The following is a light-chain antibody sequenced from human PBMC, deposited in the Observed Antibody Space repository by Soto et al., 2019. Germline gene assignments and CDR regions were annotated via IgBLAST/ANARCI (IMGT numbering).Light chain of an antibody. CDR1: QSVLYSSNNKNY. J-gene: IGKJ2*01. V-gene: IGKV4-1*01. CDR3: QQYYGNPPYT. CDR2: WAS. Sequence: DIVMTQSPDSLAVSLGERATINCKSSQSVLYSSNNKNYLAWYQQKPGQPPKLLIYWASTRESGVPDRFSGSGSGTDFALTISSLQAEDVAVYYCQQYYGNPPYTFGQGTELEIK.